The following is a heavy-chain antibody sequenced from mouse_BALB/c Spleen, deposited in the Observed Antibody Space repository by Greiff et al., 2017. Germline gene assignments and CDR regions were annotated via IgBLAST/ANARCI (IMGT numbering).Heavy chain of an antibody. V-gene: IGHV5-6-4*01. J-gene: IGHJ4*01. CDR3: TRDEG. CDR1: GFTFSSYT. Sequence: EVKLVESGGGLVKPGGSLKLSCAASGFTFSSYTMSWVRQTPEKRLEWVATISSGGSYTYYPDSVKGRFTISRDNAKNTLYLQMSSLKSEDTAMYYCTRDEGWGQGTSVTVSS. CDR2: ISSGGSYT.